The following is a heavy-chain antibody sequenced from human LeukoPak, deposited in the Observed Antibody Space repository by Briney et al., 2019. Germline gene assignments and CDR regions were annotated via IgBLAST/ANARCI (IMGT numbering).Heavy chain of an antibody. J-gene: IGHJ4*02. CDR1: GFTFSGSW. CDR3: AKDLSI. D-gene: IGHD2/OR15-2a*01. Sequence: GSLTLTCAASGFTFSGSWMSWIRQAPGKGLEWVGHIKRNTDGGTTDYAAPVKGRFAISRDDSKNTLYLQMNSLKIEDTAVYYCAKDLSIGGQGTLVTVSS. V-gene: IGHV3-15*01. CDR2: IKRNTDGGTT.